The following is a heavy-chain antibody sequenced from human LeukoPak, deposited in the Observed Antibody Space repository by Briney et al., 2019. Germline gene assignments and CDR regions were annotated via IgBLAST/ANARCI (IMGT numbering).Heavy chain of an antibody. D-gene: IGHD2-21*02. J-gene: IGHJ4*02. CDR3: ARGPYCGGDCYSD. CDR2: IYYSGST. Sequence: PSETLSLTCTVSGGSISSGGYYWSWIRQHPGKGLEWIGYIYYSGSTYYNPSLKSRVTISVDTSKNQFSLKLSSVTAADTAVYYCARGPYCGGDCYSDWGQGTLVTVSS. V-gene: IGHV4-31*03. CDR1: GGSISSGGYY.